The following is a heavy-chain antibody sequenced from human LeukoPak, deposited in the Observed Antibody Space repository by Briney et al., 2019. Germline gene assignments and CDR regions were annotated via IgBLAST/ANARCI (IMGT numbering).Heavy chain of an antibody. CDR1: GGSIRSTNW. V-gene: IGHV4-4*02. CDR2: ISRTGET. CDR3: SRESGAFCPFGY. Sequence: PSETLSLTCGVSGGSIRSTNWWSWVRQPPGQGLEWIGEISRTGETNYNPSLNGRVTMSLDGSRNQLSLTLTSVTAADTAIYYCSRESGAFCPFGYWGQGTLVIVPP. D-gene: IGHD1-26*01. J-gene: IGHJ4*02.